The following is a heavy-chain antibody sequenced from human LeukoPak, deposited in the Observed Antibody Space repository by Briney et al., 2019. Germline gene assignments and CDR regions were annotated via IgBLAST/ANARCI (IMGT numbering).Heavy chain of an antibody. CDR3: AKDRDYVWGSYRKFDY. D-gene: IGHD3-16*02. Sequence: GGSLRLSCAASGFTFSSYAMSWVRQAPGKGLEWVSAISGSGGSTYYADSVKGRFTISRDNSKNTLCLQMNSLRAEDTAVYYCAKDRDYVWGSYRKFDYWGQGTLVTVSS. CDR1: GFTFSSYA. V-gene: IGHV3-23*01. CDR2: ISGSGGST. J-gene: IGHJ4*02.